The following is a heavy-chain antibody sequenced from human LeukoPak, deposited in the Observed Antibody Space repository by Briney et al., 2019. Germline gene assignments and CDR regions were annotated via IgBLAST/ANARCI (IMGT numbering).Heavy chain of an antibody. J-gene: IGHJ5*02. CDR3: ANGTNWFDP. Sequence: SETLSLTCTVSGASINSDNYYGSWLRQPAGKGLEWLGRIYTTGSTNYNPSLNSRVSISVDTPKNQFSLKLSSVTAADTAVYYCANGTNWFDPWGQGTLVTVSS. CDR1: GASINSDNYY. D-gene: IGHD1-14*01. CDR2: IYTTGST. V-gene: IGHV4-61*02.